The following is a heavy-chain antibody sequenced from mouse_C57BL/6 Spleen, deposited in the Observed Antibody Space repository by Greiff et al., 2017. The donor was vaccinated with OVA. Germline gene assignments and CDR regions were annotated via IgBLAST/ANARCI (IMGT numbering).Heavy chain of an antibody. CDR3: ARHSHYYGSSYWYFDV. CDR2: IWSDGST. CDR1: GFSLTSYG. Sequence: VMLVESGPGLVAPSQSLSITCTVSGFSLTSYGVHWVRQPPGKGLEWLVVIWSDGSTTYNSALKSRLSISKDNSKSQVFLKMNSLQTDDTAMYYCARHSHYYGSSYWYFDVWGTGTTVTVSS. J-gene: IGHJ1*03. V-gene: IGHV2-6-1*01. D-gene: IGHD1-1*01.